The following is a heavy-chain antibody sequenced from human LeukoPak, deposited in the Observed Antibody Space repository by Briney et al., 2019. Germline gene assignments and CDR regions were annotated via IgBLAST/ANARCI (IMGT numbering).Heavy chain of an antibody. D-gene: IGHD4-17*01. J-gene: IGHJ6*03. CDR1: GYTFTSYA. V-gene: IGHV7-4-1*02. CDR2: INTNTGNP. Sequence: ASVKVSCKASGYTFTSYAMNWVRQAPGQGLEWMGWINTNTGNPTYAQGFTGRFVFSLDTSVSTAYLQISSLKAEDTAVYYCAREGGDGWNYYYYMDVWGKGTTVTVSS. CDR3: AREGGDGWNYYYYMDV.